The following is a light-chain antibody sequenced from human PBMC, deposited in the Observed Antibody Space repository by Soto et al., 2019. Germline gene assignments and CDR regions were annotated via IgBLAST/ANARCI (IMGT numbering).Light chain of an antibody. CDR2: AAS. J-gene: IGKJ1*01. CDR1: QGISSY. V-gene: IGKV1-8*01. Sequence: AIRMTQSPSSFSASTGDRVTITCRASQGISSYLAWYQQKPGKAPKLLIYAASTLQSGVPSRFSGSGSGTDFTLTISCLQSADFATYYCHQYYSYPPVTFGPGTKVDIK. CDR3: HQYYSYPPVT.